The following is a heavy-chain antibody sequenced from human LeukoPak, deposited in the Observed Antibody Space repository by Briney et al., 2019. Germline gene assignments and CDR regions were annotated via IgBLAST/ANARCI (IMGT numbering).Heavy chain of an antibody. D-gene: IGHD2-15*01. J-gene: IGHJ4*02. CDR3: ARGYCSGGSCYSRGGYFDY. Sequence: SETLSLTCTVSGGSISSSSYYWGWIRQPPGKGLEWIGSIYYSGSTYYNPSLKSRVTISVDTSKDQFSLKLSSVTAADTAVYYCARGYCSGGSCYSRGGYFDYWGQGTLDTVSS. V-gene: IGHV4-39*01. CDR1: GGSISSSSYY. CDR2: IYYSGST.